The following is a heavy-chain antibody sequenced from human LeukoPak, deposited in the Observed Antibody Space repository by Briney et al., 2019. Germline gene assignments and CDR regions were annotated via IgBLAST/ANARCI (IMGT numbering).Heavy chain of an antibody. CDR1: GFTFSSYA. J-gene: IGHJ4*02. Sequence: HPGRSLRLSCAASGFTFSSYAMHWVRQAPGKGLEWVAVISYDGSNKYYADSVKGRFTISRDNSKNTLYLQMNSLRAEDTAVYYCARDRDSGSSSWYDTFDYWGQGTLVTVSS. CDR2: ISYDGSNK. CDR3: ARDRDSGSSSWYDTFDY. D-gene: IGHD6-13*01. V-gene: IGHV3-30*04.